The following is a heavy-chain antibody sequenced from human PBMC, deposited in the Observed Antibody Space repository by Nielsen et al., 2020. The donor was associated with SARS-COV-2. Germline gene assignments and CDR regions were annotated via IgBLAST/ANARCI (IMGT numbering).Heavy chain of an antibody. V-gene: IGHV3-53*01. Sequence: WIRQPPGKGLEWVSVIYSGGSTYYADSVKGRFTISRDNSKNTLYLQMNSLRAEDTAVYYCARAAGYCSGGSCYSGGWFDLWGQGTLVTVSS. CDR3: ARAAGYCSGGSCYSGGWFDL. J-gene: IGHJ5*02. CDR2: IYSGGST. D-gene: IGHD2-15*01.